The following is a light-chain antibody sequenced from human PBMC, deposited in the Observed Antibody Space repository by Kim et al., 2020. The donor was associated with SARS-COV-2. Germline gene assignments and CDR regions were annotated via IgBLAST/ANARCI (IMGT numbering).Light chain of an antibody. CDR1: NIGSKS. CDR2: YDS. Sequence: SYELTQSPSVSVAPGKTARITCGGNNIGSKSVHWYQQKPGQAPVLVIYYDSDRPSGIPERFSGSNSGNTATLTISRVEAGDEADYYCQVWDSSSDVVFGG. V-gene: IGLV3-21*04. J-gene: IGLJ2*01. CDR3: QVWDSSSDVV.